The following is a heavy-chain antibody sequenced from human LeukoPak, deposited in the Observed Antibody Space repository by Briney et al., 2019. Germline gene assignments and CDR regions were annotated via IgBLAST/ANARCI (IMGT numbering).Heavy chain of an antibody. CDR2: INHSGST. J-gene: IGHJ6*02. D-gene: IGHD2-2*01. CDR3: ARFGGVVPAAPNYYYYYGMDV. CDR1: GGSFSGYY. Sequence: SETLSLTCAVYGGSFSGYYWSWIRQPPVKGLEWIGEINHSGSTNYNPSLKSRVTISVDTSKNQFSLKLSSVTAADTAVYYCARFGGVVPAAPNYYYYYGMDVWGQGTTVTVSS. V-gene: IGHV4-34*01.